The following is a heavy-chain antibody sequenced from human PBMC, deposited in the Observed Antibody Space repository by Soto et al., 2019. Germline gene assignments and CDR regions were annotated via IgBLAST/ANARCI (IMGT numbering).Heavy chain of an antibody. CDR1: GFTFSSYW. D-gene: IGHD3-10*01. CDR2: IKYDGSTA. Sequence: EVQLVESGGGLVQPWGSLRLSCAASGFTFSSYWIHWVRQAPGKGLVWVSRIKYDGSTANYADSVKGRFTITRDNAKDTVERQLHSLRGEDTAAYYSARGASGAWYFDSWCRGTLVTVSS. J-gene: IGHJ2*01. CDR3: ARGASGAWYFDS. V-gene: IGHV3-74*01.